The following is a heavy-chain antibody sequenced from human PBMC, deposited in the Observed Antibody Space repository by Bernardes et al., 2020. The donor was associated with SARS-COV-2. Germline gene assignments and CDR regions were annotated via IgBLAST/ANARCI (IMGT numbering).Heavy chain of an antibody. D-gene: IGHD1-26*01. V-gene: IGHV3-9*01. CDR1: GFTFDDFA. CDR2: IAWDSGRI. CDR3: GKDFSSGSPWYYGLDV. Sequence: GGSLRLSCAASGFTFDDFAMHWVRQAPGKGLEWVSSIAWDSGRITYADSVKGRFTISRDNAKNSLYLQMNSLTTEDTALYYCGKDFSSGSPWYYGLDVWGQGTTVTVSS. J-gene: IGHJ6*02.